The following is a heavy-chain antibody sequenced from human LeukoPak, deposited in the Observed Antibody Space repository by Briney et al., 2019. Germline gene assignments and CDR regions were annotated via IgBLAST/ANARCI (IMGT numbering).Heavy chain of an antibody. V-gene: IGHV3-73*01. D-gene: IGHD6-19*01. Sequence: GGSLKLSCAASGFTFSGSAMHWVRQASGKGLEWVGRIRSKANSYATAYAASVKGRFTISRDNSKNTLYLQMNSLRAEDTAVYYCAKRPRVLRSGWYYFDYWGQGTLVTVSS. CDR2: IRSKANSYAT. CDR3: AKRPRVLRSGWYYFDY. J-gene: IGHJ4*02. CDR1: GFTFSGSA.